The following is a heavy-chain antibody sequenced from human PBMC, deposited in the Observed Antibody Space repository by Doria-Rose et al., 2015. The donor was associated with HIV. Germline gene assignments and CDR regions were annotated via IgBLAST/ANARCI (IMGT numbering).Heavy chain of an antibody. CDR1: GVSLSSPGMG. CDR3: ARIKSSRWYHKYYFDF. D-gene: IGHD6-13*01. V-gene: IGHV2-26*01. CDR2: IFSNDER. Sequence: SGPVLVKPTETLTLTCTVSGVSLSSPGMGVSWIRQPPGKALAWLANIFSNDERSYKTSLKSRITSSRGTSKSQVVLTMTDMDPVYTATYYCARIKSSRWYHKYYFDFWGQGTLVIVSA. J-gene: IGHJ4*02.